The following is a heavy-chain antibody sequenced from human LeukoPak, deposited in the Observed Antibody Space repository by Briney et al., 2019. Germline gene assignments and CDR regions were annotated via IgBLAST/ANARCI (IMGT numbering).Heavy chain of an antibody. CDR3: ARPHCTDSDCYGPWAFDV. CDR2: IIPIIGTP. Sequence: ASVKVSCKASGGTFSNRIFSWVRQAPGQGLEWLGAIIPIIGTPNYAQKFQGRVTISADESTTTTYMELSSLRSEDTATYYCARPHCTDSDCYGPWAFDVWGQGTVVTVSS. D-gene: IGHD2-21*02. V-gene: IGHV1-69*13. J-gene: IGHJ3*01. CDR1: GGTFSNRI.